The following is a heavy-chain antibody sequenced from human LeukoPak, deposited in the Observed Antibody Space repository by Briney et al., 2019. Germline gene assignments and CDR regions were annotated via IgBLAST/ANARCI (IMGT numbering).Heavy chain of an antibody. CDR2: IHSDGTST. J-gene: IGHJ4*02. Sequence: GGSLRLSCAASGFTFSSYWMHWVRQAPGKGPVWISRIHSDGTSTSYADSVRGRFTISRDSSKNTLYLQMNSLRAEDTAVYYCAKFYDILTGYFDYWGQGTLVTASS. D-gene: IGHD3-9*01. CDR3: AKFYDILTGYFDY. CDR1: GFTFSSYW. V-gene: IGHV3-74*01.